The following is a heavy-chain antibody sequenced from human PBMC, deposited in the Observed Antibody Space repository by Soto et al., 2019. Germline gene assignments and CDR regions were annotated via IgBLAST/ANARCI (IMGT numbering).Heavy chain of an antibody. Sequence: GGSQRLSYAASGFTFDSYSVNWVRQAPGKGLEWVSYIDSSSSNKHYADSVKGRFTISRDNAKNALYLQMSSLRGEDTAVYYCARDDDSAMALNFDYWGQGTLVTVSS. CDR3: ARDDDSAMALNFDY. CDR2: IDSSSSNK. J-gene: IGHJ4*02. V-gene: IGHV3-48*01. CDR1: GFTFDSYS. D-gene: IGHD5-18*01.